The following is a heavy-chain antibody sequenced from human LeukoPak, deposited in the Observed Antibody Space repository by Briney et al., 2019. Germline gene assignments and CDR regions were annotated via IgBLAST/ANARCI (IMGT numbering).Heavy chain of an antibody. Sequence: QLQLQDSGPGLVKPSETLSLTCTVSAGSIISSSYYWGWIRQPPGKRQEWIGSIYYSGNTYYNPSLKSRVTISVDKSKNQFSLKLSSVTAADTAVYYCARRDSSSVGPRWDSWGQGTLVSVSS. CDR1: AGSIISSSYY. CDR2: IYYSGNT. D-gene: IGHD6-13*01. J-gene: IGHJ4*02. CDR3: ARRDSSSVGPRWDS. V-gene: IGHV4-39*01.